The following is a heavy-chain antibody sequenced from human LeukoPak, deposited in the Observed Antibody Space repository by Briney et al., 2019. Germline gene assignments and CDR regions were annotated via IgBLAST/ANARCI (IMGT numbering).Heavy chain of an antibody. CDR3: ALGSVNRYYFDY. J-gene: IGHJ4*02. CDR1: GFTVSSNH. CDR2: IYSTGNT. D-gene: IGHD3-16*02. V-gene: IGHV3-53*01. Sequence: GGSLRLSCAASGFTVSSNHINWVRQAPGKGLEWVSVIYSTGNTYYPDSVKGRFTISRDKSSNTVLLQMNSLRAEDTAVYYCALGSVNRYYFDYWGQGTLVTVSS.